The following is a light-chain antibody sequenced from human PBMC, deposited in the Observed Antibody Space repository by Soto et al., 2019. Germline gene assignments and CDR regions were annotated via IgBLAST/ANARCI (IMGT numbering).Light chain of an antibody. CDR2: GAS. Sequence: EIVLTRSPGTLSLSPGERATLSCRASQSVSSSYLAWYQQKHGQAPRLVIYGASSRATGIPDRFSGSGSGTDFTITISRLQHEDFAVYYCQQYGSSTITFGQGTRLEIK. CDR3: QQYGSSTIT. CDR1: QSVSSSY. V-gene: IGKV3-20*01. J-gene: IGKJ5*01.